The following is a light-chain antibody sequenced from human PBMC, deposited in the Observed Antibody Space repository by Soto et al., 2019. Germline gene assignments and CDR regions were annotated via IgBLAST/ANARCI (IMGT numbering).Light chain of an antibody. CDR3: QEYNNYWT. V-gene: IGKV1-5*01. CDR2: TAS. CDR1: QTISRW. J-gene: IGKJ1*01. Sequence: EIQMTQYHTTLSASVGDTVTITCRASQTISRWLAWYQQKPGKXPXXLIYTASTLESGVPSRFSASGSGKEFPLTLSSLQPDDSATDDCQEYNNYWTFGQGTKVDI.